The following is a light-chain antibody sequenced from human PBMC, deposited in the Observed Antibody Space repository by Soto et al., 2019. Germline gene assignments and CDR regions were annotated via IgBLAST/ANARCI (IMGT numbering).Light chain of an antibody. CDR2: GAS. CDR3: QQYNDSPT. J-gene: IGKJ1*01. V-gene: IGKV3D-15*02. CDR1: QSVSSN. Sequence: EIVMTQSPATLSLSPGERATLSCRASQSVSSNLAWYEQKPGQAPRLLIYGASTRAAGIPARFSGSGSGTDFTLTISSLQSEDFALYDCQQYNDSPTFGQGTKVEIK.